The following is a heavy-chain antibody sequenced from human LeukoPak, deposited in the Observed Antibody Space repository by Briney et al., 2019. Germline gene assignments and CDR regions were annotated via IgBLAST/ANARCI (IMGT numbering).Heavy chain of an antibody. Sequence: SVKVSCKASGGTFSSYAISWVRQAPGQGLEWMGRIVPILGIANYAQKFQGRVTITADKSTSTAYMELSSLRSEDTAVYYCAGEEGIAAAAAIYYYGMDVWGQGTTVTVSS. CDR2: IVPILGIA. V-gene: IGHV1-69*04. J-gene: IGHJ6*02. D-gene: IGHD6-13*01. CDR3: AGEEGIAAAAAIYYYGMDV. CDR1: GGTFSSYA.